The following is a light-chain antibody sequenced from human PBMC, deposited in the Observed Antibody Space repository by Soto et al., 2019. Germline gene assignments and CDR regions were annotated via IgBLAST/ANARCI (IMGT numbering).Light chain of an antibody. CDR3: SSYTSSSTLSTYV. J-gene: IGLJ1*01. Sequence: QSVLTQPASVSGSPGQSITISCTGTSSDAGGYNYVSWYQHHPGKAPKLMIYDVSNRPSGVSNRFSGSKSGNTASLIISGLQAEDEADYYCSSYTSSSTLSTYVFGTGTKVT. CDR1: SSDAGGYNY. CDR2: DVS. V-gene: IGLV2-14*03.